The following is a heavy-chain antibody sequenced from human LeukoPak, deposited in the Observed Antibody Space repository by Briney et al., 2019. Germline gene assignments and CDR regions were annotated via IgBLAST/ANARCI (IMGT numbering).Heavy chain of an antibody. CDR3: ARDLVAAAGTQYPSNQYYYYYMDV. CDR1: GFTFSSYG. D-gene: IGHD6-13*01. V-gene: IGHV3-53*01. CDR2: IYSGGST. J-gene: IGHJ6*03. Sequence: GGSLRLSCAASGFTFSSYGMSWVRQAPGKGLEWVSVIYSGGSTYYADSVKGRFTISRDNSKNTLYLQMKSLRSEDTAVYYCARDLVAAAGTQYPSNQYYYYYMDVWGKGTTVTISS.